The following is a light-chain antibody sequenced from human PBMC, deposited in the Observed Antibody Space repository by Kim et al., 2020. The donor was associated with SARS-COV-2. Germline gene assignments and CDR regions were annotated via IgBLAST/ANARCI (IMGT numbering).Light chain of an antibody. CDR1: NIGTKV. CDR2: YDS. J-gene: IGLJ3*02. CDR3: QVWDDSTDHPV. V-gene: IGLV3-21*04. Sequence: APGTTARSTCGGSNIGTKVVHWVQQRPGKAPVLVINYDSDRPSGIPERVFGSNSGNTATLTISRVEPGDEADYYCQVWDDSTDHPVFGGGTQLTVL.